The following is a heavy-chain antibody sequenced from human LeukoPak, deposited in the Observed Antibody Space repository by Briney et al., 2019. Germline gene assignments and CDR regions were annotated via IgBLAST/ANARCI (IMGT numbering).Heavy chain of an antibody. Sequence: GGSLRLSCAASGFAFSSNSKHWIRQAPGKGLEWVSSISSSGSYKYYADSLKGRSTISRDNADNSVFLQLNSRTVEDTAEYYCARGMILGALLCFVFWGLGSLVTVSS. CDR3: ARGMILGALLCFVF. D-gene: IGHD2-21*01. J-gene: IGHJ4*02. V-gene: IGHV3-21*01. CDR1: GFAFSSNS. CDR2: ISSSGSYK.